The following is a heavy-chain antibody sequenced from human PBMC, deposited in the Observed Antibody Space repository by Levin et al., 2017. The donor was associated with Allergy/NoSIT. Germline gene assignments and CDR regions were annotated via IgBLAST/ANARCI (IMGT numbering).Heavy chain of an antibody. D-gene: IGHD2-21*02. J-gene: IGHJ4*02. Sequence: PSETLSLTCAVYGGSFSDYYWSWLRQPPGKGLEWIGEINHSGSTKYNPSLKSRVTVSLDTSRNQFSLKLTSVTAADTAVYFCARTGNYCGGDCPYPYFDYWGQGTLVTVSS. V-gene: IGHV4-34*01. CDR1: GGSFSDYY. CDR3: ARTGNYCGGDCPYPYFDY. CDR2: INHSGST.